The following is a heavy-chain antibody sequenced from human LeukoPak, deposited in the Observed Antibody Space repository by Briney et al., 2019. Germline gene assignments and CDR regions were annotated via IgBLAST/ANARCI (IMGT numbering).Heavy chain of an antibody. CDR1: GFTFSSYA. Sequence: GGSLRLSCAASGFTFSSYAMHWVRQAPGKGLEYVSAISSNGGSTYYADSVKGIFTISRDNSKNTLFLQMGSLRAEDTAVYYCAKDHGDHFDYWGQGTLVTVSP. V-gene: IGHV3-64*02. CDR3: AKDHGDHFDY. CDR2: ISSNGGST. J-gene: IGHJ4*02. D-gene: IGHD4-17*01.